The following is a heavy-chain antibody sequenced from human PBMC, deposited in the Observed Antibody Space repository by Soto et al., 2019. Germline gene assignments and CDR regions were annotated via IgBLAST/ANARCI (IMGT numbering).Heavy chain of an antibody. Sequence: QVQLVQSGAEVKKPGASVKVSCKASGYTYTNYGISWVRQAPGQGLEWMGWISDFKADANYGQRFRGRVTLTIDTTTSTANMELRRLRSDNTAEEYLLGDSDIWGEDWFDPWGQGTLVIVSS. V-gene: IGHV1-18*01. J-gene: IGHJ5*02. D-gene: IGHD1-26*01. CDR3: LGDSDIWGEDWFDP. CDR1: GYTYTNYG. CDR2: ISDFKADA.